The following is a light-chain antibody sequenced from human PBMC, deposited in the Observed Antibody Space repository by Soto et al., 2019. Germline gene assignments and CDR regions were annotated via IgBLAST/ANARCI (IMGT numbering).Light chain of an antibody. J-gene: IGLJ1*01. Sequence: QSVLTQPPSVSGSPGQTVTISCTGTSSDVGGYDYVSWYQQHPGEAPKLIIYEVTKRPSGVPDRFSGSKSGNTASLTVSGLQAEDEADYHCSSYAGGKNFYVFGTGTKLTVL. V-gene: IGLV2-8*01. CDR3: SSYAGGKNFYV. CDR1: SSDVGGYDY. CDR2: EVT.